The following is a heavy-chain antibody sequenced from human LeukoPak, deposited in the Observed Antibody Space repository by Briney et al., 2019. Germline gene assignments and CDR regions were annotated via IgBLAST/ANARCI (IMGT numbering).Heavy chain of an antibody. D-gene: IGHD3-10*01. J-gene: IGHJ4*02. CDR2: IKQDGSEK. CDR3: ARDLRYFGSGSYFDY. CDR1: GFTFSSYW. V-gene: IGHV3-7*01. Sequence: GGSLRLSCAASGFTFSSYWMSWVRQAPGKGLKWVANIKQDGSEKYYVDSVKGRFTISRDNAKNSLYLQMNSLRAEDTAVYYCARDLRYFGSGSYFDYWGQGSLVTVSS.